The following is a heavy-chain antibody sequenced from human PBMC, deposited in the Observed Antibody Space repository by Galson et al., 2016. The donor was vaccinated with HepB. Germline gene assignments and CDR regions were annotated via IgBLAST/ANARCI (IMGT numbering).Heavy chain of an antibody. CDR3: ARDFGFCSSTSCYKGGLFYYYGMDF. CDR1: GFTFSTYN. CDR2: ISNSNSYI. Sequence: SLRLSCAASGFTFSTYNMNWVRQAPGKGLEWVSPISNSNSYIYYTDSVKGRFTISRDNAKNSLYLQMNSLRAEDTAVYYCARDFGFCSSTSCYKGGLFYYYGMDFWGQGTTLTVSS. V-gene: IGHV3-21*01. D-gene: IGHD2-2*02. J-gene: IGHJ6*02.